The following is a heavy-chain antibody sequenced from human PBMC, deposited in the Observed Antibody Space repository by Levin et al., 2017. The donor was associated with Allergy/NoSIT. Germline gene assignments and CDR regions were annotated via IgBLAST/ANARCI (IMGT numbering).Heavy chain of an antibody. CDR2: IDWDADK. CDR3: AHLAFDYSGSGSYFNPYYFDS. D-gene: IGHD3-10*01. J-gene: IGHJ4*02. CDR1: GFLLTTGGVS. V-gene: IGHV2-70*12. Sequence: SGPTLVKPTQTFTLTCTFSGFLLTTGGVSVNWIRQPPGKALEWRARIDWDADKYYSTSLRSRLTISKDTSKNQVVLTLTNVDPVDTATYYCAHLAFDYSGSGSYFNPYYFDSWGQGTLVTVS.